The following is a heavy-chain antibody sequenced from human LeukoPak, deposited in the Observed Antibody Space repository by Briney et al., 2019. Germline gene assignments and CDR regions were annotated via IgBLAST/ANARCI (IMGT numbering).Heavy chain of an antibody. J-gene: IGHJ5*02. CDR3: AGDVVVPAAVDWFDP. D-gene: IGHD2-2*01. Sequence: SETLSLTCAVHGGSFSGYYWSWIRQPPGKGLEWIGEINHSGSTNYNPSLKSRVTISVDTSKNQFSLKLSSVTAADTAVYYCAGDVVVPAAVDWFDPWGQGTLVTVSS. CDR1: GGSFSGYY. CDR2: INHSGST. V-gene: IGHV4-34*01.